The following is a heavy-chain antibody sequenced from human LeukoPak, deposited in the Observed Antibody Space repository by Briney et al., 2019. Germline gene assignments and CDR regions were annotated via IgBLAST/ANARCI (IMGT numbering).Heavy chain of an antibody. CDR2: INPSGGST. D-gene: IGHD3-16*01. Sequence: ASVKVSCKASGYTFTSYYMHWVGQAPGQGREWMGVINPSGGSTSYAQKFQGRVTMTRDTSTSTVYMELSSLRSEDTAVYYCAREGAATAFPFDYWGQGTLVTVSS. CDR3: AREGAATAFPFDY. V-gene: IGHV1-46*01. CDR1: GYTFTSYY. J-gene: IGHJ4*02.